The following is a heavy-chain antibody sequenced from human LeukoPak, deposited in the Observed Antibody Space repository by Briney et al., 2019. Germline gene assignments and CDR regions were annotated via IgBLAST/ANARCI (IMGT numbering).Heavy chain of an antibody. D-gene: IGHD2-2*01. V-gene: IGHV3-23*01. J-gene: IGHJ4*02. Sequence: GGSLRLSCAASGFTFSSYAMSWVRQAPGKGLEWVSAISGSGGSTYYADSVKGRFTISRDNSKNTLYLQMNSLRAEDTAVYYCAKDSPNFIVVLPAAPNSYFDYWGQGTLVTVSS. CDR3: AKDSPNFIVVLPAAPNSYFDY. CDR1: GFTFSSYA. CDR2: ISGSGGST.